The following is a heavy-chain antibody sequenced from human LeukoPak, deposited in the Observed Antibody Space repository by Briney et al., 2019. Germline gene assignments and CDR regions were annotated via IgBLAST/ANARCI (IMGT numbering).Heavy chain of an antibody. V-gene: IGHV4-31*03. J-gene: IGHJ4*02. D-gene: IGHD1-26*01. CDR2: IYYSGST. Sequence: SETLSLTCTVSGGSISSGGYYWSWIRQHPGKGLEWIGYIYYSGSTYYNPPLKSRVTISVDTSKNQFSLKLSSVTAADTAVYYCAREPGTYYFDYWGQGTLVTVSS. CDR1: GGSISSGGYY. CDR3: AREPGTYYFDY.